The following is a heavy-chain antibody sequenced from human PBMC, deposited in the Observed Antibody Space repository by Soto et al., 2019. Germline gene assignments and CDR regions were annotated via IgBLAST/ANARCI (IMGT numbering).Heavy chain of an antibody. CDR2: IRSKANSYAT. Sequence: EVQLVESGGGLVQPGGALKLSCAASGFTFSGSAMHWVRQASGKGLEWVGRIRSKANSYATAYAASVKGRFTISRDDSKNPAYLQMNSLKSEDTAVYYCTRHRDYCSGGSCYTADFDYWGQGTLVTVSS. D-gene: IGHD2-15*01. J-gene: IGHJ4*02. V-gene: IGHV3-73*02. CDR3: TRHRDYCSGGSCYTADFDY. CDR1: GFTFSGSA.